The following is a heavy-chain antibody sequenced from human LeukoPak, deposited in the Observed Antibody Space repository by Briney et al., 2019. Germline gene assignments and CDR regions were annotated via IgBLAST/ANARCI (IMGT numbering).Heavy chain of an antibody. CDR2: IYYSGST. V-gene: IGHV4-59*01. CDR1: GGSISSYY. D-gene: IGHD2-21*02. J-gene: IGHJ3*02. CDR3: AGHCGGDRSIGAFDI. Sequence: WETLSLTCTVSGGSISSYYWSWIRQPPGKGLEWIGYIYYSGSTNYNPSLKSRVTISVDTSKNQFSLKLSSVTAADTAVYYCAGHCGGDRSIGAFDIWGQGTMVTVSS.